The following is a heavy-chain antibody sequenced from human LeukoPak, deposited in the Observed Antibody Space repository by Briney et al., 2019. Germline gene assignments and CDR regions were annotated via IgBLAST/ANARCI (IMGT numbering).Heavy chain of an antibody. J-gene: IGHJ4*02. CDR3: ARARSGYYFDY. CDR2: IYYTGST. Sequence: LRLSCAASGFAFSSYAMSWIRQPPGRGLEWIGYIYYTGSTYYNPSLKSRVTISVDTSKNQFSLKLTSVTAADTAVYYCARARSGYYFDYWGQGTLVAVSS. V-gene: IGHV4-30-4*08. D-gene: IGHD3-22*01. CDR1: GFAFSSYA.